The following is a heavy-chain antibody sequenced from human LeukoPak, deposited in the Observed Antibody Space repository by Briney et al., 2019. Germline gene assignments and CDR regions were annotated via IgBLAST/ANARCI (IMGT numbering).Heavy chain of an antibody. CDR3: AREYYDILTGYLDY. CDR2: IIPIFGTA. Sequence: SVKVSSKASGGTFSSYAISWVRQAPGQGLEWMGGIIPIFGTANYAQKFQGRVTITADESTSTAYMELSSLRSEDTAVYYCAREYYDILTGYLDYWGQGTLVTVSS. J-gene: IGHJ4*02. D-gene: IGHD3-9*01. V-gene: IGHV1-69*13. CDR1: GGTFSSYA.